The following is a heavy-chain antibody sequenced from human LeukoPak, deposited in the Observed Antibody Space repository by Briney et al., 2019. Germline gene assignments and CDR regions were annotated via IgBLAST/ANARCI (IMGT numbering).Heavy chain of an antibody. V-gene: IGHV3-23*01. CDR1: GFTVSSNY. D-gene: IGHD3-10*01. CDR2: ISGSGGST. CDR3: AASMVRGVFYFDY. Sequence: GGSLRLSCAASGFTVSSNYMSWVRQAPGKGLEWVSAISGSGGSTYYADSVKGRFTISRDNSKNTLYLQMNSLRAEDTAVYYCAASMVRGVFYFDYWGQGTLVTVSS. J-gene: IGHJ4*02.